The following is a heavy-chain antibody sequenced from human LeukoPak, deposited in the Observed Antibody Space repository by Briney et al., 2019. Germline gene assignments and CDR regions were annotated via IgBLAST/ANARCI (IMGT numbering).Heavy chain of an antibody. CDR2: IWFDGSKI. Sequence: GGSLRLSCAASGFTFSNAWMTWVRQTPGKGLEWVAVIWFDGSKIYYTDSVKGRFTISRDNSKNTLFLQMNSLRAEDSGVYYCARDLAKGRYFDYWGQGTLVTVSS. CDR1: GFTFSNAW. CDR3: ARDLAKGRYFDY. V-gene: IGHV3-33*08. J-gene: IGHJ4*02. D-gene: IGHD1-26*01.